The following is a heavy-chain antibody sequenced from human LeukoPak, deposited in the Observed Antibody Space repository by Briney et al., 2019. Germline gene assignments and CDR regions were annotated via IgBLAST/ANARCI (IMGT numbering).Heavy chain of an antibody. CDR3: ARLRDYGASWRGSASRY. CDR2: INPNSGAT. J-gene: IGHJ4*02. V-gene: IGHV1-2*02. D-gene: IGHD4-17*01. Sequence: ASVKVSCKASGYTFTSYGISWVRQAPGQGLEWMGWINPNSGATKYAQKFQGRVTLTRDTSINTAYMELSSLNINDTAVYYCARLRDYGASWRGSASRYWGQGTLVTVSS. CDR1: GYTFTSYG.